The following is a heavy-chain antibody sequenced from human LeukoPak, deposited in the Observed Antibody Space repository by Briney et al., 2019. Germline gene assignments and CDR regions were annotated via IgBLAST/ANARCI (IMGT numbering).Heavy chain of an antibody. Sequence: SETLSLTFTVSGVSISDYYWSWIRQAPGKGLEWVGYIYYSGSTNYNYNPSLKSRVTISVDTSKNQFSLRLSSVTAADTAVYYCARRGYSYGPSGSFDFWGQGTLVTVSS. CDR1: GVSISDYY. CDR3: ARRGYSYGPSGSFDF. J-gene: IGHJ4*02. D-gene: IGHD5-18*01. V-gene: IGHV4-59*01. CDR2: IYYSGSTNY.